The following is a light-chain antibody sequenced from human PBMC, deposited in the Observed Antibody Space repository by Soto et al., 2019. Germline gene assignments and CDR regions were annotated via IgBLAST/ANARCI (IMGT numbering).Light chain of an antibody. CDR1: QSVDNNY. Sequence: EIVLTQPPGSLSLSPGERATLSYRASQSVDNNYLAWYQQKPGQAPRLLIYGASTRATGIPNRFSGSGSGTDFTLTISRLEPEDFAVYFCQQYGTSPGLFTFGPGTKVDIK. J-gene: IGKJ3*01. CDR2: GAS. CDR3: QQYGTSPGLFT. V-gene: IGKV3-20*01.